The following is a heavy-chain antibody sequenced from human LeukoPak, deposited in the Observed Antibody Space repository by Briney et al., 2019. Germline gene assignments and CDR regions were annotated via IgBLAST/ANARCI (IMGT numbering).Heavy chain of an antibody. Sequence: ASVKVSCKASGYTFTSYYMHWVRQAPGQGLEWMGIINPSGGSTSYAQKFQGRVTMTRDTSTSTVYMELSSLRSEDTVVYYCAIYCSSTSCYREAFDIWGQGTMVTVSS. D-gene: IGHD2-2*01. CDR2: INPSGGST. CDR1: GYTFTSYY. CDR3: AIYCSSTSCYREAFDI. J-gene: IGHJ3*02. V-gene: IGHV1-46*03.